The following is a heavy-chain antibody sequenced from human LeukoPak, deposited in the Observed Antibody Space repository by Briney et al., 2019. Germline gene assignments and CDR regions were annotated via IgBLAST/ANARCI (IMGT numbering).Heavy chain of an antibody. D-gene: IGHD6-6*01. Sequence: PSETLSLTCTVSGGSISSAGYYWGWVRQPPGRGLEWFGTIYYRGTTYYNPSLKSRLTISGDPSKNHFSLKLSSVTAADTAIYYCARDFSSSSSVYYYYYMDVWGKGTTVTVSS. CDR3: ARDFSSSSSVYYYYYMDV. J-gene: IGHJ6*03. V-gene: IGHV4-39*07. CDR1: GGSISSAGYY. CDR2: IYYRGTT.